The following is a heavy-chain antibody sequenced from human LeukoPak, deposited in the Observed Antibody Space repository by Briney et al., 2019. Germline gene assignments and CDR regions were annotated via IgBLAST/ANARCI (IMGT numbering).Heavy chain of an antibody. D-gene: IGHD3-22*01. J-gene: IGHJ6*02. V-gene: IGHV3-23*01. CDR1: GFTFSSYA. CDR3: ARGAYYYDSSGYGMDV. CDR2: LSGSGGNT. Sequence: GGSLRLSCAASGFTFSSYAMSWVRQAPGKGLDWVSTLSGSGGNTYNADSVKGRFTISRDNSKNTLYLQMNSLRAGDTAVYYCARGAYYYDSSGYGMDVWGQGTTVTVSS.